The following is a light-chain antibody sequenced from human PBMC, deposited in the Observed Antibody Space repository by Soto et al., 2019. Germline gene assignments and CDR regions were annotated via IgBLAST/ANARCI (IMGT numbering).Light chain of an antibody. CDR3: AAWDDSLNACYV. V-gene: IGLV1-44*01. Sequence: QSVLTQPPSASGTPGQRVTISCSGSSSNIGSNTVNWYQQLPGTAPKLLIYSNNQRPSGVPDRFSGSKSGTSASLAITGLQSEDAADYYCAAWDDSLNACYVFGTGTKVTVL. CDR1: SSNIGSNT. J-gene: IGLJ1*01. CDR2: SNN.